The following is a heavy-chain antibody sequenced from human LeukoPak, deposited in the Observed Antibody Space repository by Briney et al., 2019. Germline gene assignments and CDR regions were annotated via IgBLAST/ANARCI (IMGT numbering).Heavy chain of an antibody. J-gene: IGHJ4*02. V-gene: IGHV4-59*01. Sequence: SEALSLTCTVSGGSISNYYWSWIRQPPGKGLEWIGYIYYSGSTNYNPSLKSRVTMSVDTSKNQFSLKLSSVTAADTAVYYCARGYSSSWYDYWGQGTLVTVSS. CDR3: ARGYSSSWYDY. CDR2: IYYSGST. CDR1: GGSISNYY. D-gene: IGHD6-6*01.